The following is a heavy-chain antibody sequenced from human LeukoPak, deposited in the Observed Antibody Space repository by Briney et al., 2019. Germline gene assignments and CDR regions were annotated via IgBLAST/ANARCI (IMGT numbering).Heavy chain of an antibody. J-gene: IGHJ4*02. Sequence: SETLSLTCTVSGGSISSYYWSWIRQPPGKGLEGIGYIYYSGSTNYNPSLKSRVTISVDTSKNQFSLKLSSVTAADTGVYYCARAYYDFWSGYFDYWGQGTLVTVSS. CDR3: ARAYYDFWSGYFDY. V-gene: IGHV4-59*01. CDR1: GGSISSYY. CDR2: IYYSGST. D-gene: IGHD3-3*01.